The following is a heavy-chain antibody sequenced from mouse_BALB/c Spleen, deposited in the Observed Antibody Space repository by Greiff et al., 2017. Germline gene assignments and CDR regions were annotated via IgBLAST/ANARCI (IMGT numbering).Heavy chain of an antibody. V-gene: IGHV1-77*01. CDR2: IYPGSGNT. Sequence: QVQLQQSGAELARPGASVKLSCKASGYTFTDYYINWVKQRTGQGLEWIGEIYPGSGNTYYTEKFKGKATLTADKSSSTAYMQLSSLTSEDSAVYFCARSGDYDGYAMDYWGQGTSVTVSS. CDR1: GYTFTDYY. CDR3: ARSGDYDGYAMDY. D-gene: IGHD2-4*01. J-gene: IGHJ4*01.